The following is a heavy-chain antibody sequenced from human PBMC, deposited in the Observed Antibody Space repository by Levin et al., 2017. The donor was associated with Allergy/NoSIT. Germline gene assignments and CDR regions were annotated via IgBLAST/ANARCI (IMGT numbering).Heavy chain of an antibody. J-gene: IGHJ4*02. CDR1: GYTFSNYF. Sequence: GESLKISCKASGYTFSNYFIHWVRQAPGRGLEWLAKIDPSDGSASSAQNFQGRVTLTRDTSTTTVSLELRSLRSEDTAMYYCARDTLLKKLAMAGLEWGPGTLVTVSS. CDR3: ARDTLLKKLAMAGLE. V-gene: IGHV1-46*01. CDR2: IDPSDGSA. D-gene: IGHD6-19*01.